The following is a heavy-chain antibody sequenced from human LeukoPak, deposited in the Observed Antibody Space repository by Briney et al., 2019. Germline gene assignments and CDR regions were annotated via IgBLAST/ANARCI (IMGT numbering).Heavy chain of an antibody. CDR1: GNYW. CDR3: VSFYETY. J-gene: IGHJ4*02. Sequence: GGSLRLSCAASGNYWMHWVRQAPGKGLVWVSHINSDGSWTSYADSVKGRFIISKDNAKNTVYLQMNNLRAEDTAVHYCVSFYETYWGRGTLVTVSS. V-gene: IGHV3-74*01. D-gene: IGHD2-2*01. CDR2: INSDGSWT.